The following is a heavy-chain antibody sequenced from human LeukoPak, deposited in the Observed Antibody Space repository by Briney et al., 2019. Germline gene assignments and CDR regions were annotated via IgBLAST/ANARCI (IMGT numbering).Heavy chain of an antibody. D-gene: IGHD3-10*01. CDR3: ASPGNYGSGSSFDY. Sequence: GASVKVSCKASGYTFTGYYMHWVRQAPGQGLEWMGWINPNCGGTNYAQKFQGRVTMTRDTSISTAYMELSRLRSDDTAVYYCASPGNYGSGSSFDYWGQGTLVTVSS. J-gene: IGHJ4*02. CDR1: GYTFTGYY. V-gene: IGHV1-2*02. CDR2: INPNCGGT.